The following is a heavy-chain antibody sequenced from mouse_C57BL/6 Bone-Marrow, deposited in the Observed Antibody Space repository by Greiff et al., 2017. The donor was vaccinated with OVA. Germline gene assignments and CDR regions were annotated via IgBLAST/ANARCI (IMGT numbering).Heavy chain of an antibody. CDR2: TFYSGIT. Sequence: FPGNKLEYIGYTFYSGITYYNPSLESRTYITRDTSKNQFSLKLSSVTTEDTATYYCARVGCHYYAMDYWGQGTSVTVSS. CDR3: ARVGCHYYAMDY. D-gene: IGHD4-1*01. J-gene: IGHJ4*01. V-gene: IGHV3-3*01.